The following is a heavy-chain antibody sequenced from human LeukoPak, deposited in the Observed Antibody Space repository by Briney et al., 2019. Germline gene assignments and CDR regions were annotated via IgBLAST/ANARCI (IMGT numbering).Heavy chain of an antibody. CDR1: GYSFSSYW. CDR2: IYPGDSDT. CDR3: ARLMGVTASDH. D-gene: IGHD3-10*01. J-gene: IGHJ5*02. V-gene: IGHV5-51*01. Sequence: GESLKISCEGSGYSFSSYWIGWVRQMPGKGLEWMGIIYPGDSDTRYSPSFQGQVTISADESINTIYLQWSSLKASDTALYYCARLMGVTASDHWGQGTLVTVSS.